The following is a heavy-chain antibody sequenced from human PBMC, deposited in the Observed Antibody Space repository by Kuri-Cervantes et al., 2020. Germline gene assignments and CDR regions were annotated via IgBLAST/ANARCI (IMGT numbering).Heavy chain of an antibody. J-gene: IGHJ4*02. V-gene: IGHV3-15*01. Sequence: SCAASGFTFSDYYMSWIRQAPGKGLEWVGRIKSKTDGGTTDYAAPVKGRFTISRDDSKNTLYLQMNSLKTEDTAVYYCTFRHYDFWSGRDYWGQGTLVTVSS. CDR2: IKSKTDGGTT. CDR1: GFTFSDYY. D-gene: IGHD3-3*01. CDR3: TFRHYDFWSGRDY.